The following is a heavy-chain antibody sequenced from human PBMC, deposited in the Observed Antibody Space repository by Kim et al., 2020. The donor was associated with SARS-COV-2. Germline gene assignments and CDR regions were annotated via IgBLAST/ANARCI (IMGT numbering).Heavy chain of an antibody. CDR3: ARVGRDTAMGTFDY. Sequence: SETLSLTCAVYGGSFSGYYWSWIRQPPGKGLEWIGEINHSGSTNYNPSLKSRVTISVDTSKNQFSLKLSSVTAADTAVYYCARVGRDTAMGTFDYWGQGTLVTVSS. J-gene: IGHJ4*02. D-gene: IGHD5-18*01. CDR2: INHSGST. CDR1: GGSFSGYY. V-gene: IGHV4-34*01.